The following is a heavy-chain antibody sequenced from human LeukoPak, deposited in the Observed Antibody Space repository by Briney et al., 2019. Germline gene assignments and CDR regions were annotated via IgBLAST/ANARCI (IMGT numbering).Heavy chain of an antibody. CDR3: GKVHSSSWEYYFDY. J-gene: IGHJ4*02. D-gene: IGHD6-13*01. V-gene: IGHV3-33*06. CDR1: GFTFSSYG. Sequence: GGSLRLSCAASGFTFSSYGMHWVRQAPGKGLEWVAVIWYDGSNKYYADSVKGRFTISRDNSKNTLYLQMNSLRAEDTAVYYCGKVHSSSWEYYFDYWGQGTLVTVSS. CDR2: IWYDGSNK.